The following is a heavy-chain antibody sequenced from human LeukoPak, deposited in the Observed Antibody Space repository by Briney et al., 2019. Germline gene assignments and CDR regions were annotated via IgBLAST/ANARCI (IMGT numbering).Heavy chain of an antibody. CDR2: IYYSGST. CDR3: ARRPLHLGELSSYYFDY. V-gene: IGHV4-38-2*01. D-gene: IGHD3-16*02. Sequence: PSETLSLTCAVYGGSFSGYYWGWIRQPPGKGLEWIGTIYYSGSTYYNPSLKSRVTISVYTSKNQFSLKLSSVTAADTAVYYCARRPLHLGELSSYYFDYWGRGTLVTVSS. J-gene: IGHJ4*02. CDR1: GGSFSGYY.